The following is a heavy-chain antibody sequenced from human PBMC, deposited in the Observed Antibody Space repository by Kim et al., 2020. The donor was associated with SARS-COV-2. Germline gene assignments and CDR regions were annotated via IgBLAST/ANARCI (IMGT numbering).Heavy chain of an antibody. CDR2: IWYDGSNK. V-gene: IGHV3-33*01. J-gene: IGHJ4*02. CDR1: GFTFSSYG. D-gene: IGHD3-22*01. Sequence: GGSLRHSCAASGFTFSSYGMHWVRQAPGKGLEWVAVIWYDGSNKYYADSVKGRFTISRDNSKNTLYLQMNSLRAEDTAVYYCARELYYYDSSGSWAGRYFDYWGQGTLVTVSS. CDR3: ARELYYYDSSGSWAGRYFDY.